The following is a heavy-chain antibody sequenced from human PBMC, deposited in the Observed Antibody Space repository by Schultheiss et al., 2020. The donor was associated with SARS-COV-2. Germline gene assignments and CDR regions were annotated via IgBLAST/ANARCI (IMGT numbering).Heavy chain of an antibody. D-gene: IGHD6-19*01. CDR1: GGTFSSYA. Sequence: GESLKISCKASGGTFSSYAISWVRQAPGQGLEWMGWISAYNGNTNYAQKLQGRVTMTTDTSTSTAYMELRSLRSDDTAVYYCARRPGIAVAGHQDYWGQGTLVTVSS. CDR2: ISAYNGNT. CDR3: ARRPGIAVAGHQDY. V-gene: IGHV1-18*01. J-gene: IGHJ4*02.